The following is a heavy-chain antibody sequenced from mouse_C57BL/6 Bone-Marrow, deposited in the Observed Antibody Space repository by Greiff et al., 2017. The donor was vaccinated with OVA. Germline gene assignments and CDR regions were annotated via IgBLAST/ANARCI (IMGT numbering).Heavy chain of an antibody. Sequence: EVQGVESGPELVKPGASVKIPCKASGYTFTDYNMDWVKQSHGKSLEWIGDINPNNGGTIYNQKFKGKATLTVDKSSSTASMELRSLTSEDTAVYYCARRTAVDYYAMDYWGQGTSVTVSS. J-gene: IGHJ4*01. CDR2: INPNNGGT. D-gene: IGHD1-2*01. V-gene: IGHV1-18*01. CDR3: ARRTAVDYYAMDY. CDR1: GYTFTDYN.